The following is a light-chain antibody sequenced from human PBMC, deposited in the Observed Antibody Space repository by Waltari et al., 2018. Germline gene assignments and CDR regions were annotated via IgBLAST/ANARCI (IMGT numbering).Light chain of an antibody. V-gene: IGKV1-5*01. Sequence: IQVTQSPSTLSASVGASVTMTCRARHDIPFLLAWYQQKPGRAPKLLIYDASQLESGVPSRFSGSESGKDFTLTITSLQPDDVATYYCQHYQNFSRAFGQGTKVEIK. CDR1: HDIPFL. CDR3: QHYQNFSRA. J-gene: IGKJ1*01. CDR2: DAS.